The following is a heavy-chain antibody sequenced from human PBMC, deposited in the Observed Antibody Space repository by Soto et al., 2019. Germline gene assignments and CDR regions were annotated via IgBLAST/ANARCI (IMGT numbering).Heavy chain of an antibody. CDR3: AKDPWPYGDYGSDAFDI. D-gene: IGHD4-17*01. J-gene: IGHJ3*02. Sequence: PGGSLRLSCAASGFTFSSYAMSWVRQAPGKGLEWVSAISGSGGSTYYADSVKGRFTISRDNSKNTLYLQMNSLRAEDTAVYYCAKDPWPYGDYGSDAFDIWGQGTMVTVSS. CDR2: ISGSGGST. V-gene: IGHV3-23*01. CDR1: GFTFSSYA.